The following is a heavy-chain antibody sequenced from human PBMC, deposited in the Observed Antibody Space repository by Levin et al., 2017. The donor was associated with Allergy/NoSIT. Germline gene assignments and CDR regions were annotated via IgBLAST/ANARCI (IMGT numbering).Heavy chain of an antibody. D-gene: IGHD1-1*01. Sequence: KVSCQGSGYSFNSYWIGWVRQMPGKGLEWMGIIYPGDSDTRYSPSFQGQVTISADKSISTAYLQWSSLKASDTAIYYCARRGTQDYYYYMDVWGKGTTVTVSS. J-gene: IGHJ6*03. CDR1: GYSFNSYW. CDR3: ARRGTQDYYYYMDV. V-gene: IGHV5-51*01. CDR2: IYPGDSDT.